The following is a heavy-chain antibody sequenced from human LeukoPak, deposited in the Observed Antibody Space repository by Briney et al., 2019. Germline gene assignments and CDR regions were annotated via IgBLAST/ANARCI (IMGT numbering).Heavy chain of an antibody. D-gene: IGHD6-13*01. CDR1: GFTFSSYE. J-gene: IGHJ6*03. V-gene: IGHV3-48*03. Sequence: PGGSLRLSCAASGFTFSSYEMNWVRQAPGKGLEWLSHISSSGSTKSYANSVKGRFTISRDNAKNSVYMQMNSLTAEDTGLYYCARDATTAVGWVYMDVWGKGTTVTISS. CDR3: ARDATTAVGWVYMDV. CDR2: ISSSGSTK.